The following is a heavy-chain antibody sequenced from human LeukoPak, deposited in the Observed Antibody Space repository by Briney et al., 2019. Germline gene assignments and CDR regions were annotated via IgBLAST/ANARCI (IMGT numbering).Heavy chain of an antibody. Sequence: PGGSLRLSCAASGFTFSSYWMAWVRQAPGKGLEWVASIKVDGSEQYYVDSVKGRFTISRDNAKNSLHLQVNSLRAEDTAVYYCARGCRDSGYLCFDYWGRGTLVSVSS. D-gene: IGHD5-12*01. CDR1: GFTFSSYW. CDR3: ARGCRDSGYLCFDY. J-gene: IGHJ4*02. V-gene: IGHV3-7*01. CDR2: IKVDGSEQ.